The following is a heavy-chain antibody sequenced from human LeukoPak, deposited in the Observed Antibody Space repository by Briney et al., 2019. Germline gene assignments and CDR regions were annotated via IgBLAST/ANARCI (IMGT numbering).Heavy chain of an antibody. D-gene: IGHD5-24*01. J-gene: IGHJ4*02. V-gene: IGHV4-34*01. CDR1: GASFSGYY. CDR2: INHSGST. CDR3: ARGPQRWLPLDY. Sequence: SETLSLTCAVHGASFSGYYWSWIRQPPGKGLEWIGEINHSGSTNYNPSLKSRVTISVDTSKNQFSLKVSSVTAADTAVYYCARGPQRWLPLDYWGQGTLVTVSS.